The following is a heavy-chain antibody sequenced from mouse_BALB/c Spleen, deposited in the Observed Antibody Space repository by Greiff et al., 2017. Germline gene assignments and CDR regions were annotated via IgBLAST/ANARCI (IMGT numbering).Heavy chain of an antibody. V-gene: IGHV14-4*02. CDR1: GFNIKDYY. D-gene: IGHD1-1*01. Sequence: EVQLQQSGAGLVRSGASVKLSCTASGFNIKDYYMHWVKQRPEQGLEWIGWIDPENGDTEYAPKFQGKATMTADTSSNTAYLQLSSLTSEDTAIYNCKGTYDSSPPYAMDYWGQGTSVTVSS. CDR2: IDPENGDT. J-gene: IGHJ4*01. CDR3: KGTYDSSPPYAMDY.